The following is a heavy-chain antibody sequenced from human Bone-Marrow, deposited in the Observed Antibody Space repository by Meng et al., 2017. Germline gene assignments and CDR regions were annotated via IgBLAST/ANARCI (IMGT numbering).Heavy chain of an antibody. J-gene: IGHJ5*02. CDR2: IIPIFGTA. V-gene: IGHV1-69*05. CDR1: GGTFSSYA. Sequence: VQVVESGDEVKKPGSSVKVSCKASGGTFSSYAISWVRQAPGQGLEWMGGIIPIFGTANYAQKFQGRVTITTDESTSTAYMELSSLRSEDTAVYYCARLRLGSGSYYNDWFDPWGQGTLVTVSS. CDR3: ARLRLGSGSYYNDWFDP. D-gene: IGHD3-10*01.